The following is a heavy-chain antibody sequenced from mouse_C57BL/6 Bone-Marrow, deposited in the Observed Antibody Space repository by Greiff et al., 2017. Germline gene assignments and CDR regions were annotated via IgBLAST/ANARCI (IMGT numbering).Heavy chain of an antibody. Sequence: QVQLQQSGAELVRPGTSVKMSCKASGYTFTNYWIGWAKQRPGHGLEWIGDIYPGGGYTNYNEKFKGKATLTADKSSSTAYMQFSSLTSEDSAIYDCATTVVVSHWYFDVCGTGTTVTVSS. J-gene: IGHJ1*03. CDR1: GYTFTNYW. CDR2: IYPGGGYT. D-gene: IGHD1-1*01. CDR3: ATTVVVSHWYFDV. V-gene: IGHV1-63*01.